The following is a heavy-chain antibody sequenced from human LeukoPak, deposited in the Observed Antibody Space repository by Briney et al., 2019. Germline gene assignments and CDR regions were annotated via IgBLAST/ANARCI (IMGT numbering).Heavy chain of an antibody. J-gene: IGHJ4*02. D-gene: IGHD6-19*01. CDR1: GYTFTGYY. CDR3: ARAGGSSGWYYFDY. V-gene: IGHV1-2*02. Sequence: ASVKVSCKASGYTFTGYYMHWVRQAPGQGLGWMGWINPNSGGTNYAQKFQGRVTMTRDTSISTAYMELSRLRSDDTAVYYCARAGGSSGWYYFDYWGQGTLVTVSS. CDR2: INPNSGGT.